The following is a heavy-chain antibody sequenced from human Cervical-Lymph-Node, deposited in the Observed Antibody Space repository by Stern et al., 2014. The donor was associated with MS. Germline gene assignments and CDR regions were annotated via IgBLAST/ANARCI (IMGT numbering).Heavy chain of an antibody. CDR3: ARRFTHYSSSRTRTYGMDF. V-gene: IGHV5-51*01. CDR2: IYPGDSDT. D-gene: IGHD2-15*01. CDR1: GYSFTSYW. J-gene: IGHJ6*02. Sequence: EVQLVESGAEVKKPGESLKISCKGSGYSFTSYWIGWVRQLPGKGLEWMGIIYPGDSDTRYSPSFQGQVTISADKSVDTAYLQWSSLKASDTAIYYCARRFTHYSSSRTRTYGMDFWGQGTAVTVSS.